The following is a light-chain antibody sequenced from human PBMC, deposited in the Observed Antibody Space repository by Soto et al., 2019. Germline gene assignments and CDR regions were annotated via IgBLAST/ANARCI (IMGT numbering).Light chain of an antibody. CDR2: KAS. V-gene: IGKV1-5*03. CDR1: QSISSW. J-gene: IGKJ1*01. CDR3: KQYNSYSWT. Sequence: DIQMTQSPSTLSASVGDRVTITCRASQSISSWLAWYQQKPGKAHKLLIYKASSLESGVPSRFSGSGSGTEFTLTIRSLQPDDFATYYCKQYNSYSWTFGQGTKVDIK.